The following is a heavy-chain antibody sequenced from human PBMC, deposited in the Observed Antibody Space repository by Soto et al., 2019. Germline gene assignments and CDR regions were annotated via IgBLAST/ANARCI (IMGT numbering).Heavy chain of an antibody. V-gene: IGHV3-30-3*01. CDR1: GFTFSSYA. J-gene: IGHJ4*02. D-gene: IGHD5-12*01. CDR2: ISYDGSNK. Sequence: QVQLVESGGGVVQPGRSLRLSCAASGFTFSSYAMHWVRQAPGKGLEWVAVISYDGSNKYYADSVKGRFTISRDNSKNTLYLQMNSLRAEDTAVYYCARDLPRDGYNKLGYFDYWGQGTLVTVSS. CDR3: ARDLPRDGYNKLGYFDY.